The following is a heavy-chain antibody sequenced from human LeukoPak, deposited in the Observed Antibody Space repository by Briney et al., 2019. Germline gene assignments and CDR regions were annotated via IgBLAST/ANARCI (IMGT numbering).Heavy chain of an antibody. CDR2: IYPGDSNT. CDR1: GYSFTSYW. V-gene: IGHV5-51*01. Sequence: GESLKISCQVSGYSFTSYWIAWVRQMPGKGLEWMGIIYPGDSNTRYSPSFQGQVTISVDTSINTACLQWISLKASDTAIYYCARHPKAGGGAYNWFDPWGQGTLVTVSS. J-gene: IGHJ5*02. CDR3: ARHPKAGGGAYNWFDP. D-gene: IGHD6-13*01.